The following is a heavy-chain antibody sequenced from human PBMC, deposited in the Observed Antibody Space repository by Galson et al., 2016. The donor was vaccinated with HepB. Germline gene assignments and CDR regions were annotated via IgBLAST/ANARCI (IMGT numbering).Heavy chain of an antibody. D-gene: IGHD4-23*01. Sequence: SETLSLTCGASGGAFTGYYWSWIRQPPGQGLEWIGEINHRGTTNYNPSLRVRVSLSIDTSKRQFSLNLTSVTAADTAVYYCARTWSPGERWYYYWGQGILVAVSS. J-gene: IGHJ4*02. V-gene: IGHV4-34*01. CDR3: ARTWSPGERWYYY. CDR2: INHRGTT. CDR1: GGAFTGYY.